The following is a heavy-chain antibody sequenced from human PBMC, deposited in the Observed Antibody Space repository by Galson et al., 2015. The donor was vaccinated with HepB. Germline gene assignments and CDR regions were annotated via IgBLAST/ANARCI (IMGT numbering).Heavy chain of an antibody. CDR1: GGSISSYY. Sequence: TLSLTCTVSGGSISSYYWSWIRQPPGKGLEWIGYIYYSGSTNYNPSLKSRVTISVDTSKNQFSLKLSSVTAADTAVYYCARDYSSSWPLYYMDVWGKGTTVTVSS. CDR2: IYYSGST. J-gene: IGHJ6*03. V-gene: IGHV4-59*08. D-gene: IGHD6-13*01. CDR3: ARDYSSSWPLYYMDV.